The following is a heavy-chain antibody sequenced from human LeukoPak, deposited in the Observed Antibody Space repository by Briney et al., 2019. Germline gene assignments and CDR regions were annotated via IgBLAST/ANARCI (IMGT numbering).Heavy chain of an antibody. Sequence: ASVKVSCKASGYTFTSYGISWVRQAPGQGLEWMGLISAYNGNTNYAQKLQGRVTMTTDTSTSTAYMELRSLRSDDTAVYYCARDPDYGDSEGYFDYWGQGTLVTVSS. CDR3: ARDPDYGDSEGYFDY. J-gene: IGHJ4*02. CDR2: ISAYNGNT. D-gene: IGHD4-17*01. CDR1: GYTFTSYG. V-gene: IGHV1-18*01.